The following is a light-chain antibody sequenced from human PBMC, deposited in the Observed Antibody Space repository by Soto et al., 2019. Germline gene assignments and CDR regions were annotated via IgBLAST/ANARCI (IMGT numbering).Light chain of an antibody. J-gene: IGKJ4*01. Sequence: EIVMTQSPATLSVPPGEGATLSCKASQNVYNNLAWYQQRPGQPPRLLIYDASTRATGISARFSGSGYGTEFTLTISSLQSEEFAVYFCQQCRNWPLTFGGGPKVDIK. V-gene: IGKV3-15*01. CDR1: QNVYNN. CDR2: DAS. CDR3: QQCRNWPLT.